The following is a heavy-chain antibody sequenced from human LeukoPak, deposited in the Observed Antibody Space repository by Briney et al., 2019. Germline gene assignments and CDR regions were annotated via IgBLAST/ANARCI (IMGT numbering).Heavy chain of an antibody. Sequence: GGSLRLSRAASGFTFSSYAMSWVRQAPGKGLEWVSAISGSGGSTYYADSVKGRFTISRDNSKNTLYLQMNSLRAEDTAVYYCAKEGEGEGGPPTDYWGQGTLVTVSS. CDR1: GFTFSSYA. CDR3: AKEGEGEGGPPTDY. D-gene: IGHD2-21*01. CDR2: ISGSGGST. V-gene: IGHV3-23*01. J-gene: IGHJ4*02.